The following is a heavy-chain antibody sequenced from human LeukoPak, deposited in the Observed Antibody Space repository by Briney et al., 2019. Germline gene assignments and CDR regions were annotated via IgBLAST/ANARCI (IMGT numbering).Heavy chain of an antibody. CDR2: IRYDGSNK. D-gene: IGHD3-10*01. CDR3: AKVLLWFGELFPFDY. V-gene: IGHV3-30*02. Sequence: GGSLRLSCAASGFTFSSYGMHWVRQAPGKGLEWVAFIRYDGSNKYYADSVKGRFTISRDNSKNTLYLQMNSLRAEDTAVYYCAKVLLWFGELFPFDYWGQGTLVTVSS. CDR1: GFTFSSYG. J-gene: IGHJ4*02.